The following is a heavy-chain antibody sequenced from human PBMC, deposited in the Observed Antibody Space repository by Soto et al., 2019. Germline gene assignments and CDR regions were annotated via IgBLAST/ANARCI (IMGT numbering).Heavy chain of an antibody. CDR1: GSSINSSGYY. CDR3: ARLPSRHLVDY. Sequence: PSETLSLTCTVSGSSINSSGYYWGWIRQPPGKGLEWIGSMFYGVSTYHNPSLKSPVTVSVDTSKNQFSLNLRSVTAADTAVYYCARLPSRHLVDYWGQGTLVTVSS. CDR2: MFYGVST. V-gene: IGHV4-39*01. D-gene: IGHD3-3*02. J-gene: IGHJ4*02.